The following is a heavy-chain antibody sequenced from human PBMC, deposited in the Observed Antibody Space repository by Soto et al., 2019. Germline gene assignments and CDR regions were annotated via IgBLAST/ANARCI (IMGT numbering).Heavy chain of an antibody. J-gene: IGHJ4*02. V-gene: IGHV1-2*04. Sequence: QVQLVQSGAEVKKPGASVKVSCKASGYTFTGYYMHWVRQAPGQGLEWMGWINPNSGGTNNAHKFQGWVTMTRDTSISKAYMELSRLRSDDTAVYYCAREGEERQGFDYWGQGTLVTVSS. CDR1: GYTFTGYY. CDR2: INPNSGGT. CDR3: AREGEERQGFDY. D-gene: IGHD3-10*01.